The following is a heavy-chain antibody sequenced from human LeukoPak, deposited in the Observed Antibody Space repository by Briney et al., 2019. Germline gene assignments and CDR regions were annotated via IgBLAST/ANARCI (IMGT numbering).Heavy chain of an antibody. V-gene: IGHV4-59*08. D-gene: IGHD6-13*01. J-gene: IGHJ3*02. CDR3: ARHEPYSSSRDGAFDI. Sequence: SETLSLTCTVSGGSISSYYWSWIRQPPGKGLEWIGYIYYSGSTNYNPSLKSRVTISVDTSKNQFSPKLSSVTAADTAVYYCARHEPYSSSRDGAFDIWGQGTMVTVSS. CDR2: IYYSGST. CDR1: GGSISSYY.